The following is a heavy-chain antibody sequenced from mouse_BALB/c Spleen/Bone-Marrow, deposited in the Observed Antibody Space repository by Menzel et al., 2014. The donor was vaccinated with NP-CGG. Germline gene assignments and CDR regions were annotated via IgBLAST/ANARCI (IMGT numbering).Heavy chain of an antibody. CDR2: INPGSGGT. CDR1: GYAFTNYL. Sequence: VQLQQSGAELVRPGTSVKVSCKASGYAFTNYLIEWVKQRPGQGLEWIGVINPGSGGTNYNERFKGKATLTADKSSSTAYVQLSSLTSDDSAVYFCARSLLRLQNAMDYWGQGTSVTVSS. V-gene: IGHV1-54*01. J-gene: IGHJ4*01. CDR3: ARSLLRLQNAMDY. D-gene: IGHD1-2*01.